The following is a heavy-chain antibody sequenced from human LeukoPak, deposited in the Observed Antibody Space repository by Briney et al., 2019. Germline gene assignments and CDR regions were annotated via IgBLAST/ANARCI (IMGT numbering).Heavy chain of an antibody. CDR1: GGTFSSYA. D-gene: IGHD5-24*01. CDR3: ARSRRVGSMATIIT. CDR2: IIPIFGTA. J-gene: IGHJ4*02. V-gene: IGHV1-69*13. Sequence: SVKVSCKASGGTFSSYAISWVRQAPGQGLEWMGGIIPIFGTANYAHKFQGRVTITADESTSTAYMELSSLRSEDTAVYYCARSRRVGSMATIITWGQGTLVTVSS.